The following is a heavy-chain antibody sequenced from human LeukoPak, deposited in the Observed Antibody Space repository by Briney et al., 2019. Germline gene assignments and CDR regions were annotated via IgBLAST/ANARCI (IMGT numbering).Heavy chain of an antibody. V-gene: IGHV4-34*01. CDR3: ARLRSSSWLVYYYYMDV. Sequence: PSETLSLTCAVYGGSFSGYYWSWIRQPPGKGLEWIGEINHSGSTNYNPSLKSRVTISVDTSKNQFSLKLSSVTAADTAVYYCARLRSSSWLVYYYYMDVWGKGTTVTISS. CDR1: GGSFSGYY. J-gene: IGHJ6*03. CDR2: INHSGST. D-gene: IGHD6-13*01.